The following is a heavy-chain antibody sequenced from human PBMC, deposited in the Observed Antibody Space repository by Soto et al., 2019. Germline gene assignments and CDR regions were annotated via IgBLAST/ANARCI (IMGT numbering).Heavy chain of an antibody. CDR2: ISGSGGST. D-gene: IGHD5-18*01. CDR3: ARSTRGYSYGYPYYFDY. J-gene: IGHJ4*02. Sequence: HPGGSLRLSCAASGFPFSSYAMSWVRQAPEKGLEWVSAISGSGGSTYYADSVKGRFTISRDNSKNTLYLQMNSLRAEDTAVYYCARSTRGYSYGYPYYFDYWGQGTLVTVSS. V-gene: IGHV3-23*01. CDR1: GFPFSSYA.